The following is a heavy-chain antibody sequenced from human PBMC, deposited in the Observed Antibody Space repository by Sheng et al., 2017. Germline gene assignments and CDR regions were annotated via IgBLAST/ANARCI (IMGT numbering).Heavy chain of an antibody. CDR1: GFTFDDYA. V-gene: IGHV3-43D*04. CDR2: ISWDGGST. Sequence: EVQLVESGGVVVQPGGSLRLSCAASGFTFDDYAMHWVRQAPGKGLEWVSLISWDGGSTYYADSVKGRFTISRDNSKNSLYLQMNSLRAEDTALYYCAKDTGSGWYQDFDYWGQGTLVT. D-gene: IGHD6-19*01. J-gene: IGHJ4*02. CDR3: AKDTGSGWYQDFDY.